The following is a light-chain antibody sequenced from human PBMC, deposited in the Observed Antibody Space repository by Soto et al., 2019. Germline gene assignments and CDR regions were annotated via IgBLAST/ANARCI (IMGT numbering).Light chain of an antibody. CDR2: GAS. J-gene: IGKJ4*01. CDR1: QSVSSSY. CDR3: QQYGRSPLT. Sequence: EIVLTQSPGTLSLSPGERATLSCRASQSVSSSYLAWYQQKPGQAPRLLIYGASSRATGIPDRFSGSGSETDFNLTISRLEAEDFAVYYCQQYGRSPLTFGGGTKVEIK. V-gene: IGKV3-20*01.